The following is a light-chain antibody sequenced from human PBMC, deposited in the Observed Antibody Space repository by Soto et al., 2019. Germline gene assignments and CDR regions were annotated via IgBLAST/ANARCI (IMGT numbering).Light chain of an antibody. J-gene: IGKJ5*01. CDR2: AAS. CDR1: QGISSY. Sequence: AIRMTQSPSSLSASTGDRVTITCRASQGISSYLAWYQQKPGKAPKLLIYAASTLQSGVPSRFSGSGSGTDFTLTISCLQSEDFATYYCQQYYSYPRITFGGGTRLEIK. V-gene: IGKV1-8*01. CDR3: QQYYSYPRIT.